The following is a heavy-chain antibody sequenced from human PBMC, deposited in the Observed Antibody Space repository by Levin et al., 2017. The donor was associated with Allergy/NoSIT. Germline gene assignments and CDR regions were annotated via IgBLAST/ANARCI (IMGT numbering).Heavy chain of an antibody. V-gene: IGHV3-23*01. Sequence: GGSLRLSCAASGFTFSVYAMAWVRQAPGRGLEWVSSISDKAGRTYYAESVKGRFTISRDNSERTLLREMNSLRPEDTTKYYFKKASGLTKNGYYYYGMDVRGQGTTVTVSS. CDR1: GFTFSVYA. CDR2: ISDKAGRT. J-gene: IGHJ6*02. CDR3: KKASGLTKNGYYYYGMDV. D-gene: IGHD3-10*01.